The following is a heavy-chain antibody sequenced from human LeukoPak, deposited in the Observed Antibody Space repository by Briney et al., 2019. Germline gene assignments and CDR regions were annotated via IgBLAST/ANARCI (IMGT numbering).Heavy chain of an antibody. D-gene: IGHD2-2*01. CDR1: GFTFSSHW. V-gene: IGHV3-7*01. CDR2: IKQDGSEK. Sequence: GGSLRLSCAASGFTFSSHWMSWVRQAPGKGLEWVANIKQDGSEKYYVDSVKGRFTISRDNAKNSLYLQMNSLRAEDTAVYYCARQGSSTSWNGGWFDPWGQGILVTVSS. CDR3: ARQGSSTSWNGGWFDP. J-gene: IGHJ5*02.